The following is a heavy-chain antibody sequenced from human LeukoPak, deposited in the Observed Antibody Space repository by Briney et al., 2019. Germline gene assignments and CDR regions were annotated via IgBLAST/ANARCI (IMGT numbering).Heavy chain of an antibody. Sequence: VASVKVSCKASGYTFTSYGISWVRQAPGQGLEWMGWISAYNGNTNYAQKFQGRVTITADKSTSTAYMELSSLRSEDTAVYYCARGVAVAGRGDYWGQGTLVTVSS. CDR1: GYTFTSYG. J-gene: IGHJ4*02. V-gene: IGHV1-18*01. D-gene: IGHD6-19*01. CDR3: ARGVAVAGRGDY. CDR2: ISAYNGNT.